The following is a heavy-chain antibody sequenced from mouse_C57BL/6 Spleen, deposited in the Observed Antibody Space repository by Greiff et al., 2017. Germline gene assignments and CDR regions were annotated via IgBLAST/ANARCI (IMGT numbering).Heavy chain of an antibody. V-gene: IGHV1-52*01. J-gene: IGHJ4*01. CDR1: GYTFTSLW. CDR3: VRDCNYGYYAMDY. D-gene: IGHD2-1*01. Sequence: QVQPQQPGAELVRPGSSVKLSCKASGYTFTSLWMHWVKQRPIQGLEGIGNIDPSYSETHYNQKFKDKATLTVDKSSSTAYMQLSSLTSEDSAVDYCVRDCNYGYYAMDYWGQGTSVTVSS. CDR2: IDPSYSET.